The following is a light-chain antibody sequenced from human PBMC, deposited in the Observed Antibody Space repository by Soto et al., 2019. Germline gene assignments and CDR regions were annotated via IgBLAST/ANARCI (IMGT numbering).Light chain of an antibody. J-gene: IGLJ1*01. V-gene: IGLV2-23*01. CDR1: SSDVGSYNL. CDR2: EGS. Sequence: QSVLTQAASVSGSPGQSITISCTGTSSDVGSYNLVSWYQQHPGKAPKLMIYEGSKRPSGVSNRFSGSKSGNTASLTISGLQDEDEPDYYCCSYAVCSTSVFGTGTKVT. CDR3: CSYAVCSTSV.